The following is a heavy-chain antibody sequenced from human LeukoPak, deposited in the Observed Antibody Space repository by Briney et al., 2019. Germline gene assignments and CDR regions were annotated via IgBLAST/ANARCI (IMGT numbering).Heavy chain of an antibody. Sequence: ASVKVSCKASGYTVTSYGISWVRQAPGQGLEWMGWISAYNGNTNYAQKLQGRVTMTTDTSTSTAYMQLRSLRSDDTAVYYCARVRGYYDSSGPRDYWGQRTLVTVSS. V-gene: IGHV1-18*01. D-gene: IGHD3-22*01. J-gene: IGHJ4*02. CDR1: GYTVTSYG. CDR3: ARVRGYYDSSGPRDY. CDR2: ISAYNGNT.